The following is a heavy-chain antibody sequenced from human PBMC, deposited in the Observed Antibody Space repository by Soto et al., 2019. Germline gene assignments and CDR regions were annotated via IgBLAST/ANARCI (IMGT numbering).Heavy chain of an antibody. CDR2: ISGHNGDT. V-gene: IGHV1-18*01. Sequence: QVQLVQSGAEVKKPGASVKVSCKASGYTFVSYGITWVRQAPGQGLEWMGWISGHNGDTSYAQKFQGRVTMTTDTATSIAYMEVRSLRSDDTAVYYCARGAPGRTQEQSYHYSYGMDVWGQGTTVTVSS. J-gene: IGHJ6*02. D-gene: IGHD1-26*01. CDR3: ARGAPGRTQEQSYHYSYGMDV. CDR1: GYTFVSYG.